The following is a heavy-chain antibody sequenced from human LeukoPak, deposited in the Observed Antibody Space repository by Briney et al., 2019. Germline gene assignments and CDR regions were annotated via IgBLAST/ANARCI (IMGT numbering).Heavy chain of an antibody. D-gene: IGHD1-26*01. CDR3: ARAEVGATWDTYAFDI. V-gene: IGHV3-21*01. J-gene: IGHJ3*02. CDR1: GFTFSSYS. CDR2: ISSSSSYI. Sequence: GGSLRLSCAASGFTFSSYSMNWVRQAPGKGLEWVSSISSSSSYIYYADSVKGRFTISRDNAKNSLYLQMNSLRAEDTAVYYCARAEVGATWDTYAFDIWGQGTMVTVSS.